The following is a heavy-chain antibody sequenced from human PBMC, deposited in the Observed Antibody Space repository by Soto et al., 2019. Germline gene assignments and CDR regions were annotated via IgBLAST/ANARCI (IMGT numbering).Heavy chain of an antibody. Sequence: QVQLVQSGAEVKKPGSSVKVSCKASGGTFSSYAISWVRQAPGQGLEWMGGIIPIFGTANYAQKFQGRVTSTADESTSTAYMELSSLRSDDTAVYYRARIAHDNRTRRGNFNWYFDLWGRGTLVTVSS. CDR2: IIPIFGTA. V-gene: IGHV1-69*12. CDR1: GGTFSSYA. J-gene: IGHJ2*01. D-gene: IGHD1-1*01. CDR3: ARIAHDNRTRRGNFNWYFDL.